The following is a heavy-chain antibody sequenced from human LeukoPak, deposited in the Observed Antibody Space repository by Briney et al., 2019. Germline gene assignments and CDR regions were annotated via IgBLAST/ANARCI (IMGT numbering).Heavy chain of an antibody. V-gene: IGHV4-31*03. Sequence: SETLSLTCTVSGGSISSGGYYWSWIRQHPGKGLEWIGYIYYSGSTYYNPSLKSRVTISVDTSKNQFSLKLSSVTAADTAVYYCARGHSGSDYYFDYWGQGTLVTVSS. CDR3: ARGHSGSDYYFDY. CDR2: IYYSGST. J-gene: IGHJ4*02. D-gene: IGHD1-26*01. CDR1: GGSISSGGYY.